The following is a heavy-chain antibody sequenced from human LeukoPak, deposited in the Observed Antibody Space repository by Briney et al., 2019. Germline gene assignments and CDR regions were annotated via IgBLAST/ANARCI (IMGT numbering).Heavy chain of an antibody. CDR3: ARDLVGGYDLTYYMDV. CDR1: GYTFTSYY. D-gene: IGHD5-12*01. V-gene: IGHV1-2*02. Sequence: ASVKVSCKASGYTFTSYYMHWVRQAPGQGLEWMGWINPNSGGTNYAQKFQGRVTMTRDMSISTAYMELSRLRSDDTAVYYCARDLVGGYDLTYYMDVWGKGTTVTISS. CDR2: INPNSGGT. J-gene: IGHJ6*03.